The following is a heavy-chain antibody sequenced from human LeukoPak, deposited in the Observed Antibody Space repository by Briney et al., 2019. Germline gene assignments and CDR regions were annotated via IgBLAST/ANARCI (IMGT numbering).Heavy chain of an antibody. CDR3: ARDYGDYENYCDF. V-gene: IGHV4-59*08. Sequence: SETLSLTCTVSGDSVSNYYWSWIRQPPGKGLEWIGYIYYSGSTNYNPSLKSRVTISVDTSKNQFSLKLSSVTAADTAVYYWARDYGDYENYCDFWGQGIRVSVSS. CDR2: IYYSGST. CDR1: GDSVSNYY. D-gene: IGHD4-17*01. J-gene: IGHJ4*02.